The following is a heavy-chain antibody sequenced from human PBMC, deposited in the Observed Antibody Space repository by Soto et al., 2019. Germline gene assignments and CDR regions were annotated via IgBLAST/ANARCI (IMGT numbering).Heavy chain of an antibody. CDR2: ISGGGGDT. CDR1: GFTFSTYG. D-gene: IGHD6-19*01. V-gene: IGHV3-23*01. J-gene: IGHJ6*02. CDR3: AKTQQWGLPLSGGMDV. Sequence: EVQLLESGGGLVQPRGSLRLSCAASGFTFSTYGMSWVRQAPGKGLEWVSVISGGGGDTYYAGSVKGRFTISRDNSKNTLYLEMNSLRAEDTAVYYCAKTQQWGLPLSGGMDVWGQGITVTVSS.